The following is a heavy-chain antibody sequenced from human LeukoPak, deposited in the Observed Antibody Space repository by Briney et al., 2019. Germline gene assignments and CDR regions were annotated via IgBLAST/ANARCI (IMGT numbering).Heavy chain of an antibody. D-gene: IGHD4-17*01. Sequence: SVKVSCKASGGTFSSYAISWVRQAPGQGLEWMGGIIPIFGTANYAQKFQGRVTITTDESTSTAYMELSSLRSEDTAVYYCARDSSDYGDGEYYFDYWGQGALVTVSS. CDR1: GGTFSSYA. CDR2: IIPIFGTA. J-gene: IGHJ4*02. CDR3: ARDSSDYGDGEYYFDY. V-gene: IGHV1-69*05.